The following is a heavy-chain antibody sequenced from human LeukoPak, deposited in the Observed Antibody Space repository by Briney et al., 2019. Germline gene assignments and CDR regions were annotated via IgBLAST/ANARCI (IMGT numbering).Heavy chain of an antibody. Sequence: SETLSLTCAVSGYSIISGYYWGWIRQPPGKGLEWIGSIYHSGSTYYNPSLKSRVTMSVDTSKNQFSLKLSSVTAADTAVYYCARGSPSSSWYGDYWGQGTLVTVSS. CDR3: ARGSPSSSWYGDY. D-gene: IGHD6-13*01. J-gene: IGHJ4*02. CDR1: GYSIISGYY. CDR2: IYHSGST. V-gene: IGHV4-38-2*01.